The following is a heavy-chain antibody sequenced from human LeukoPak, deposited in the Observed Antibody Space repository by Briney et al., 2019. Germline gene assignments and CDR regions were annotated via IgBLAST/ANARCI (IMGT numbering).Heavy chain of an antibody. CDR1: GFTFSDYY. J-gene: IGHJ1*01. CDR3: VQYASGYFRFFAH. D-gene: IGHD5-12*01. V-gene: IGHV3-7*01. Sequence: GGSLRLSCAASGFTFSDYYMSWIRQAPGKGLEWVATINPDGSEKHYLDSVKGRFTISRDNSLFLQMNSLRVADTAVYYCVQYASGYFRFFAHWGQGTLVTVSS. CDR2: INPDGSEK.